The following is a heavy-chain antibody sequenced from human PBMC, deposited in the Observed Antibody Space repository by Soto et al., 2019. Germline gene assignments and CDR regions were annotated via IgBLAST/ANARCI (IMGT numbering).Heavy chain of an antibody. J-gene: IGHJ6*03. D-gene: IGHD6-19*01. CDR2: INAGNGNT. V-gene: IGHV1-3*01. CDR3: ARDRSPDSSGWYSDYYYYYYMDV. Sequence: SVKVSCKASGYTFTSYAMHCVRQAPGQRLEWMGWINAGNGNTKYSQKFQGRVTITRDTSASTAYMELSSLRSEDTAVYYCARDRSPDSSGWYSDYYYYYYMDVWGKGTTVTVSS. CDR1: GYTFTSYA.